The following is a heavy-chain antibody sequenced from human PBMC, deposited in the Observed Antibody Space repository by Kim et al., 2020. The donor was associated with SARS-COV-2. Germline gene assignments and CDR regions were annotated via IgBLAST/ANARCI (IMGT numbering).Heavy chain of an antibody. Sequence: SFQGQVTISADKSISTAYLQWSSLKASDTAMYYCARRFPPMVRGVGAFDIWGQGTMVTVSS. J-gene: IGHJ3*02. V-gene: IGHV5-51*01. CDR3: ARRFPPMVRGVGAFDI. D-gene: IGHD3-10*01.